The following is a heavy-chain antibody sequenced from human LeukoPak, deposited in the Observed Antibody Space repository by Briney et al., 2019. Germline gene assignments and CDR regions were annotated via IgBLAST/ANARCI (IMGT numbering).Heavy chain of an antibody. J-gene: IGHJ4*02. V-gene: IGHV3-21*01. Sequence: PGGSLRLSCAASGFTFSSYSMSWVRQAPGKGLEWVSSISSSSSYIYYADSVKGRFTISRDNAKNSLYLQMNSLRAEDTAVYYCARDGNGGSGSYWVFDYWGQGTLVTVSS. CDR1: GFTFSSYS. CDR3: ARDGNGGSGSYWVFDY. D-gene: IGHD3-10*01. CDR2: ISSSSSYI.